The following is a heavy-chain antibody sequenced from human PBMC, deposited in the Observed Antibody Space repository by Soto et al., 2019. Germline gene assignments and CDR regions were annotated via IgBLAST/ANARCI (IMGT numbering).Heavy chain of an antibody. CDR3: ARGITMIVVVIGPGVDGMDV. CDR2: INAGNGNT. J-gene: IGHJ6*02. CDR1: GYTFTSYA. V-gene: IGHV1-3*01. Sequence: ASVKVSCKASGYTFTSYAMHWVRQAPGQRLEWMGWINAGNGNTKYSQKFQGRVTITRDTSASTAYMELSSLRSEDTAVYYCARGITMIVVVIGPGVDGMDVWGQGTTVTVSS. D-gene: IGHD3-22*01.